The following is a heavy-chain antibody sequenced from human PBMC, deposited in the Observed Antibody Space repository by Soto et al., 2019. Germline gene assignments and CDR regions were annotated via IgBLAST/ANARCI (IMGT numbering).Heavy chain of an antibody. CDR2: MNPNSGNT. Sequence: QVQLVQSGAEVKKPGASVKVSCKASGYTFTSYDINWVRQATGQGLEWMGWMNPNSGNTGYAQKFQGRVTMTRNTFISTAYMELSSLRSEDTAVYYCARVGYSYGSYYYYGMDVWGQGTTVTVSS. V-gene: IGHV1-8*01. CDR3: ARVGYSYGSYYYYGMDV. CDR1: GYTFTSYD. J-gene: IGHJ6*02. D-gene: IGHD5-18*01.